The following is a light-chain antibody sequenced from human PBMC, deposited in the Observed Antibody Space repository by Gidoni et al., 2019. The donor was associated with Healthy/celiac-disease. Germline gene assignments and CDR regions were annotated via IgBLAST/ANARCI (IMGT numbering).Light chain of an antibody. J-gene: IGKJ1*01. CDR2: LGS. V-gene: IGKV2-28*01. CDR3: MQALQTRWT. CDR1: QSLLHSNGYNY. Sequence: DIVMTQSPLSLPVTPGEPAAISCRSSQSLLHSNGYNYLDWYLQKPGQSPQLLIYLGSNRASGVPDRFSGSGSGTDLTLKISRVEAEDVGVYYCMQALQTRWTFGQXTKVEIK.